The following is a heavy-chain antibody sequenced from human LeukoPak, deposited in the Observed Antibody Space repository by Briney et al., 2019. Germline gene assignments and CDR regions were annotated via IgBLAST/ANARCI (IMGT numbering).Heavy chain of an antibody. CDR2: TRYDGNNK. CDR1: GFTFRSYG. CDR3: AREGTTVTTQESYYYYYMDV. V-gene: IGHV3-30*02. D-gene: IGHD4-17*01. Sequence: GGSLRLSCAASGFTFRSYGMHWVRQAPGKGLEWVAFTRYDGNNKYYADSVKGRFTISRDNSKNTLYLQMNSLRAEDTAVYYCAREGTTVTTQESYYYYYMDVWGKGTTVTVSS. J-gene: IGHJ6*03.